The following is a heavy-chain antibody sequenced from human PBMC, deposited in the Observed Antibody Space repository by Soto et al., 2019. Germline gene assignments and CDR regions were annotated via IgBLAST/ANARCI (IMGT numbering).Heavy chain of an antibody. V-gene: IGHV1-69*04. CDR3: ARDLMARGVYWFDP. CDR1: GGTFSSYT. CDR2: IIPILGIA. Sequence: SVKVSCKASGGTFSSYTISLVRQAPGQGLEWMGRIIPILGIANYAQKFQGRVTITADKSTSTAYMELSSLRSEDTAVYYCARDLMARGVYWFDPWGQGTLVTVSS. D-gene: IGHD3-10*01. J-gene: IGHJ5*02.